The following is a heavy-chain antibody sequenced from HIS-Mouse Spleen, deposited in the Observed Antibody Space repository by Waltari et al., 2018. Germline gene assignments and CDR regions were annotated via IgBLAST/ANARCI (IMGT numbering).Heavy chain of an antibody. D-gene: IGHD2-21*01. CDR3: ARDTVPHTLYFDL. V-gene: IGHV3-30*04. J-gene: IGHJ2*01. CDR1: GFTFSSYA. CDR2: ISEEGSNK. Sequence: QVQLVESGGGVVQPGRSLRLSCAASGFTFSSYALTWVRQAPGKGLDWVAVISEEGSNKYYADSVKGGFTISRDKSKNALYLQMNSLRAEETAVYYCARDTVPHTLYFDLWGRGTLVTVSS.